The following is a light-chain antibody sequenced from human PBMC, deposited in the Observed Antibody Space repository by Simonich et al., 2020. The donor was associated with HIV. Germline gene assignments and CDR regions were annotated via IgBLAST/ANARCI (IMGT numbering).Light chain of an antibody. Sequence: DIVMTQSPLSLPVTPGEPASISCRSSQSLLHSNGYNCLDWYLQKPGQSPQLLIYEGSNRFSGVPDRFSGSGSGTDFTLKISRVEAEDVGVYYCMQSIQLPLTFGGGTKVEIK. CDR3: MQSIQLPLT. CDR1: QSLLHSNGYNC. J-gene: IGKJ4*01. V-gene: IGKV2D-29*02. CDR2: EGS.